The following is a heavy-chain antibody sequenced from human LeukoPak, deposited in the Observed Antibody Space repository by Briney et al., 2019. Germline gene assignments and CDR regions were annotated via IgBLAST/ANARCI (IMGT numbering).Heavy chain of an antibody. D-gene: IGHD4-23*01. Sequence: SETLSLTCAVYGGSFSGYYWSWIRQPPGKGLEWIGEINHSGSTNYNPSLKSRVTISVDTSKNQFSLKLSSVTAADTAVYYCAREGNSLAHWGQGTLVTVSS. CDR1: GGSFSGYY. CDR2: INHSGST. CDR3: AREGNSLAH. J-gene: IGHJ4*02. V-gene: IGHV4-34*01.